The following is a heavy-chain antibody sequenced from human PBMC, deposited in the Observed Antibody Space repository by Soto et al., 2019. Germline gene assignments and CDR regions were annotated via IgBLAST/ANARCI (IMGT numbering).Heavy chain of an antibody. J-gene: IGHJ3*02. CDR3: AGGYCSSTSCLWEQKKKDAFDI. CDR2: INPNSGGT. V-gene: IGHV1-2*04. CDR1: GYTFTGYY. D-gene: IGHD2-2*01. Sequence: ASVKVSCKASGYTFTGYYMHWVRQAPGQGLEWMGWINPNSGGTNYAQKFQGWVTMTRDTSISTAYMELSRLRSDDTAVYYCAGGYCSSTSCLWEQKKKDAFDIWGQGTMVTVSS.